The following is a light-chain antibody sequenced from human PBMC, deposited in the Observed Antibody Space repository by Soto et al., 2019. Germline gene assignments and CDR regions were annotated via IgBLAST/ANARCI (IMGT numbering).Light chain of an antibody. CDR3: QQYSSYPVT. V-gene: IGKV1-5*03. J-gene: IGKJ4*01. Sequence: DIQMTQSPSNLSASVGDRVTITCRASQSISSWLAWCQQKPGKAPKPLIYQASNLESGVPSRFSGSGSGTEFTLTISSLQPDDLATYYGQQYSSYPVTFGGGTKVELK. CDR2: QAS. CDR1: QSISSW.